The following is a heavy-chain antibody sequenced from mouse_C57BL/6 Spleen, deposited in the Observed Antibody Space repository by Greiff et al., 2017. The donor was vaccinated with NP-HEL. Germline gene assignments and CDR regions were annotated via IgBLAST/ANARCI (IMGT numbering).Heavy chain of an antibody. CDR3: AKSTCFDY. CDR2: IDPSDSYT. D-gene: IGHD5-5*01. J-gene: IGHJ2*01. CDR1: GYTFTSYW. Sequence: QVQLKQPGAELVMPGASVKLSCKASGYTFTSYWMHWVKQRPGQGLEWIGEIDPSDSYTNYNQKFKGKSTLTVDKSSSTAYMQLSSLTSEDSAVYYCAKSTCFDYWGQGTTLTVSS. V-gene: IGHV1-69*01.